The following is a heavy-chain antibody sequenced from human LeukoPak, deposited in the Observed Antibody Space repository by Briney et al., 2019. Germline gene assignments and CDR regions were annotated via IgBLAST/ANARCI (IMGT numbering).Heavy chain of an antibody. CDR2: IYYSGST. CDR3: ARLGLVGRLFDV. D-gene: IGHD3/OR15-3a*01. Sequence: SETLSLTCTVSGGSISSYYWSWIRQPPGKGLEWIGYIYYSGSTNYNPSLKSRVTISVDTSKNQFSLKLSSVTAADTAVYYCARLGLVGRLFDVWGHGTMVTVSS. V-gene: IGHV4-59*01. CDR1: GGSISSYY. J-gene: IGHJ3*01.